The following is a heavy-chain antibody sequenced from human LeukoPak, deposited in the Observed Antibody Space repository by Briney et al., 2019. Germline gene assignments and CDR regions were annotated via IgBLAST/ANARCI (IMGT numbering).Heavy chain of an antibody. V-gene: IGHV6-1*01. CDR1: GDSVSSNSAA. J-gene: IGHJ6*02. CDR3: ARDRPLVDIVGNYYYYYGMDV. D-gene: IGHD5-12*01. Sequence: SQTLSLTCAISGDSVSSNSAAWNWIRQSPSRGLEWLGRTYYRCKWYNDYAVSVKSRITINPDTSKNQFSLQLNSVTPEDTAVYHCARDRPLVDIVGNYYYYYGMDVWGQGTTVTVSS. CDR2: TYYRCKWYN.